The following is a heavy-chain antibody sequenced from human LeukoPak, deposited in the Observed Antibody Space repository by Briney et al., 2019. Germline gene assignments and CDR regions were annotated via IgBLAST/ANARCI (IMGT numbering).Heavy chain of an antibody. Sequence: GGSLRLSCAASGFTFSSHAMSWVRQAPGKGLEWVSAISGSGGSTYYADSVKGRFTISRDNSKNTLYLQMNCLRAEDTAVYYCAKFSYGDYGFDYWGQGTLVTVSS. CDR2: ISGSGGST. J-gene: IGHJ4*02. V-gene: IGHV3-23*01. CDR3: AKFSYGDYGFDY. CDR1: GFTFSSHA. D-gene: IGHD4-17*01.